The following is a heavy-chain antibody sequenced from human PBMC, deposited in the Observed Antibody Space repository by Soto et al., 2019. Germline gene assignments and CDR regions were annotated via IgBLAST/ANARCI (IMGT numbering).Heavy chain of an antibody. Sequence: SVKVSCKASGGTFSSYTISWVRQAPGQGLEWMGRIIPILGIANYAQKFQGRVTITADKSTSTAYMELSSLRSEDTAVYYCARESGDYEAFDIWGQGTMVTVSS. CDR1: GGTFSSYT. CDR3: ARESGDYEAFDI. V-gene: IGHV1-69*04. J-gene: IGHJ3*02. CDR2: IIPILGIA. D-gene: IGHD4-17*01.